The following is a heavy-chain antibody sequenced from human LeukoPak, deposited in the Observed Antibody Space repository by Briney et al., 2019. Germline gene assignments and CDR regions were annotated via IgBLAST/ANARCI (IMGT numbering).Heavy chain of an antibody. V-gene: IGHV1-8*01. CDR2: MNPNSGNT. D-gene: IGHD5-24*01. J-gene: IGHJ4*02. CDR1: GYTFTSYD. Sequence: ASVKVSCKASGYTFTSYDINWVRQATGQGLEWMGWMNPNSGNTGYAQKFQGRVTMTRNTSISTAYMELSSLRSEDTAVYYCARARIRRDGYNSNPTGYWGQGTLVTVSS. CDR3: ARARIRRDGYNSNPTGY.